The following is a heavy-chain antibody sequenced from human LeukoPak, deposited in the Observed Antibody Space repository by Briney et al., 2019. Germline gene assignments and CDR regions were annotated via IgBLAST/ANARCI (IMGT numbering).Heavy chain of an antibody. Sequence: SVKVSCKASGGTFSSYAISWVRQAPGQGLEWMGGIIPIFGTANYAQKFQGRVTITADESTSTAYMELSSLRSEDTAVYYCAREGGYCSGGSCFDYWGQGTPVTVSS. CDR2: IIPIFGTA. CDR1: GGTFSSYA. V-gene: IGHV1-69*13. J-gene: IGHJ4*02. D-gene: IGHD2-15*01. CDR3: AREGGYCSGGSCFDY.